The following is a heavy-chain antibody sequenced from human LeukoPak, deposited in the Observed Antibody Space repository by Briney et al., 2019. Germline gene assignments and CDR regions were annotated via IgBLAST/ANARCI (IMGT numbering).Heavy chain of an antibody. CDR2: INHSGST. D-gene: IGHD3-16*02. V-gene: IGHV4-34*01. CDR3: ARGRRDYVWGSYRYSYYYYYMDV. J-gene: IGHJ6*03. Sequence: SETLSLTCAVYGGSFSGYYWSWIRQPPGKGLEWIGEINHSGSTNYNPSLKSRVTISVDTSKNRFSLKLSSVTAADTAVYYCARGRRDYVWGSYRYSYYYYYMDVWGKGTTVTVSS. CDR1: GGSFSGYY.